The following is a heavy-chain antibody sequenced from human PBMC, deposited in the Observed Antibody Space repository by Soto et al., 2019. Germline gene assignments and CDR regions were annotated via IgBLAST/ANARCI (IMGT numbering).Heavy chain of an antibody. CDR1: GFTFSSYD. CDR3: ARGYCSGGSCYSDYYYGMDV. V-gene: IGHV3-13*01. CDR2: IGTAGDT. Sequence: PGGSLRLSCAACGFTFSSYDMHWVRQATGKGLEWVSAIGTAGDTYYPGSVKGRFTISRENAKNSLYLQMNSLRAGDTAVYYCARGYCSGGSCYSDYYYGMDVWGQGTTVTVSS. J-gene: IGHJ6*02. D-gene: IGHD2-15*01.